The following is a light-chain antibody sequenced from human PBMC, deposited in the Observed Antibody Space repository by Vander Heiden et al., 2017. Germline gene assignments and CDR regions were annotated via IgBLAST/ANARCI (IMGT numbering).Light chain of an antibody. CDR2: NNN. CDR1: SSNIGTNT. CDR3: AAWDDSLNGPV. J-gene: IGLJ2*01. V-gene: IGLV1-44*01. Sequence: QSVLTQPPSASGTPGQRVTISCSGSSSNIGTNTVNWYQLLPGTAPKLLIYNNNQRPSGLPDRFSGSKSGTSASLAISGLQSEDEADYYCAAWDDSLNGPVFGGGTKLTVL.